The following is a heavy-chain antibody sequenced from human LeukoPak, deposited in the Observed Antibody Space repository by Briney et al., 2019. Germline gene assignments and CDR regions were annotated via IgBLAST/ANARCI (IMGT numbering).Heavy chain of an antibody. Sequence: GGSLRLSCAASGFTFSSYSMNWVRQAPGKGLEWVSSISSSSSYIYYADSVKGRFTISRDNSKNTLYLQMNSLRAEDTAVYYCAKDAGPDYWGQGTLVTVSS. CDR2: ISSSSSYI. V-gene: IGHV3-21*04. CDR3: AKDAGPDY. CDR1: GFTFSSYS. D-gene: IGHD1-14*01. J-gene: IGHJ4*02.